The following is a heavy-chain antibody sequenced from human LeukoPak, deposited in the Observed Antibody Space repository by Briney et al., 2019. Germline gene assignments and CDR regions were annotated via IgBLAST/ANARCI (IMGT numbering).Heavy chain of an antibody. CDR3: ARRYGSYFNWFDP. J-gene: IGHJ5*02. CDR2: IYYSGST. D-gene: IGHD1-26*01. V-gene: IGHV4-59*02. CDR1: GGSVSGDY. Sequence: SSETLSLTCTVSGGSVSGDYWSWIRQPPGKGLESIGYIYYSGSTNYNPSLKSRVTISVDTSKNQFSLKLSSVTAADTAVYYCARRYGSYFNWFDPWGQGTLVTVSS.